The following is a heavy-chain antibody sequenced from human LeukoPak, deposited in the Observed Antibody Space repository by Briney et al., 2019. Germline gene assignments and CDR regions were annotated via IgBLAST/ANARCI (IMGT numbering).Heavy chain of an antibody. CDR1: GLTFSNFA. Sequence: PGGSLRLSCAASGLTFSNFAMHWVRQAPGKGLEWVAVISYDGDNEYYADSVKGQFTISRDNSKDRLYLQTNSLRPEDTAMYYCARVRGGRSWYYYGMDVWGRGTTVTVSS. J-gene: IGHJ6*02. V-gene: IGHV3-30-3*01. CDR2: ISYDGDNE. CDR3: ARVRGGRSWYYYGMDV. D-gene: IGHD3-16*01.